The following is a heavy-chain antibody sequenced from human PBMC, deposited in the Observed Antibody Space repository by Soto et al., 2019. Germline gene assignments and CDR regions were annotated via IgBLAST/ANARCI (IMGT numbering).Heavy chain of an antibody. Sequence: ASVKVSCKASGYTFTGYYMHWARQAPGQGLEWMGWINPNSGGTNYAQKFQGWVTMTRDTSISTAYMELSRLRSDDTAVYYCARWGELGSSSPGLYHYGMDVWGQGTTVTVSS. V-gene: IGHV1-2*04. CDR1: GYTFTGYY. CDR2: INPNSGGT. J-gene: IGHJ6*02. CDR3: ARWGELGSSSPGLYHYGMDV. D-gene: IGHD6-6*01.